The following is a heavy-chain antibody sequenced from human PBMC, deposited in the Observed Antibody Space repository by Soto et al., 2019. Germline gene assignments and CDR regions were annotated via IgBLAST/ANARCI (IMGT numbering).Heavy chain of an antibody. Sequence: GASVKVSCKASGYTFTNYGISWVRQAPGEGLEWVGWINTSNDNKLYAQKHKGRLTLTTDTSTSTAYIELRSLRSDDTAVYNCARVGYCSGGSCPQGDWFDPWGQGTLVTVSS. V-gene: IGHV1-18*01. CDR3: ARVGYCSGGSCPQGDWFDP. J-gene: IGHJ5*02. CDR2: INTSNDNK. CDR1: GYTFTNYG. D-gene: IGHD2-15*01.